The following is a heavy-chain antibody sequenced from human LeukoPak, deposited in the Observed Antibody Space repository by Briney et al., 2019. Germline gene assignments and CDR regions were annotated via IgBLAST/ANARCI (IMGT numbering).Heavy chain of an antibody. V-gene: IGHV4-61*01. Sequence: PSETLSLTCAVSSFYISSGYYWSWIRQPPGKGLEWIGYIYYSGSTNYNPSLKSRVTISVDTSKNQFSLKLSSVTAADTAVYYCARVIAEAGTEWFDPWGQGTLVTVSS. CDR1: SFYISSGYY. CDR3: ARVIAEAGTEWFDP. J-gene: IGHJ5*02. CDR2: IYYSGST. D-gene: IGHD6-13*01.